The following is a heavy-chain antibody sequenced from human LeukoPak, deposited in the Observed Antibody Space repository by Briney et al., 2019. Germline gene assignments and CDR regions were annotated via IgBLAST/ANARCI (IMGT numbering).Heavy chain of an antibody. CDR2: IYTSGST. V-gene: IGHV4-4*07. Sequence: SETLSLTCTVSGGSISSYYWSWIRQPAGKGLEWIGRIYTSGSTNYNPSLKSRVTMSVDTSKNQFSLKLSSVTAADTAVYYCARVSDATGTTYGDFDYWGQGTLVTVS. CDR3: ARVSDATGTTYGDFDY. CDR1: GGSISSYY. J-gene: IGHJ4*02. D-gene: IGHD1-7*01.